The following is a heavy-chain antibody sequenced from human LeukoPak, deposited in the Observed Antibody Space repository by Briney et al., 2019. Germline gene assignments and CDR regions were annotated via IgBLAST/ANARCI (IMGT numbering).Heavy chain of an antibody. CDR1: GFTFSSYA. CDR2: ISYDGSNR. CDR3: AKDRLGGPYFFHY. J-gene: IGHJ4*02. D-gene: IGHD3-16*01. V-gene: IGHV3-30*04. Sequence: GGSLRLSCTASGFTFSSYAMHWVRQPPGKGLEWVAVISYDGSNRYYADSVKGRFTTSRDNSKNTLYLQINSLRAEDTAVYFCAKDRLGGPYFFHYWGQGTLVTVSS.